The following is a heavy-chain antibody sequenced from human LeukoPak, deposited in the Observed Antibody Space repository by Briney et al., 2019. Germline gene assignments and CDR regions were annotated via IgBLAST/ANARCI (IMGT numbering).Heavy chain of an antibody. Sequence: GGSLRLSCAASGFTFSSYGMHWVRQAPGKGLEWVAFIRYDGSNKYYADSVKGRFTISRDNSKNTLYLHVNSLRAEDTAVYYCARESFAARWDWGQGTLVTVSS. J-gene: IGHJ4*02. V-gene: IGHV3-30*02. CDR3: ARESFAARWD. CDR2: IRYDGSNK. CDR1: GFTFSSYG. D-gene: IGHD6-6*01.